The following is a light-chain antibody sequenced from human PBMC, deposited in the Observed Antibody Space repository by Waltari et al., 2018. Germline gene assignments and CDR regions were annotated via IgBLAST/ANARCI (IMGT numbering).Light chain of an antibody. CDR2: AGS. J-gene: IGKJ3*01. Sequence: CRGSPGSSRYLAWDQQKPGKSRKVLIYAGSTLRSGVPTRFSGSGSGTDFTLTSSSLQAEDVATYYCQQLNSYPFTVGPGTKVDIK. CDR3: QQLNSYPFT. CDR1: PGSSRY. V-gene: IGKV1-9*01.